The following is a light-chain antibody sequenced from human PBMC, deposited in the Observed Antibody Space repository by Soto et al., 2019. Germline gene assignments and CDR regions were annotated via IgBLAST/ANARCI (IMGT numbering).Light chain of an antibody. V-gene: IGKV3-20*01. Sequence: EIVLTQSAGTLSLSPGERAPLSCRASQSVSSSYLAWYQQKPGQAPRLLIYGASSRATGIPDRFSGSGSGTDFTLTISRLEPEDFAVYYCQQYGSPWTFGQGTKVDIK. CDR2: GAS. J-gene: IGKJ1*01. CDR1: QSVSSSY. CDR3: QQYGSPWT.